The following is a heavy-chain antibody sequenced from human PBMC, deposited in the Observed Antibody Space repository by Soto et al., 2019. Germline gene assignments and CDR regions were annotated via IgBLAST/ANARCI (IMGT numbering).Heavy chain of an antibody. CDR2: IIPIFGTE. Sequence: QVQLVQSGAEVKKPGSSVKVSCKASGGTFSSYAISWVRQAPGQGLEWMGGIIPIFGTENYAQKLQGRVTINADKCTSTAYLEQRSLRSEDTAVYYCARDSAAYYDYYGKDVWGQGNTVNVSS. V-gene: IGHV1-69*06. CDR1: GGTFSSYA. J-gene: IGHJ6*02. CDR3: ARDSAAYYDYYGKDV. D-gene: IGHD2-2*01.